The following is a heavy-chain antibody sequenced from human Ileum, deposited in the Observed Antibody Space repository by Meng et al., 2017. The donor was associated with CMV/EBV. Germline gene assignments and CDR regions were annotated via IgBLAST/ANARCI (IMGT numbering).Heavy chain of an antibody. V-gene: IGHV4-4*02. J-gene: IGHJ6*02. D-gene: IGHD1-26*01. CDR3: ARERISGDLPCMDV. CDR2: IYHSEST. CDR1: GGSISSTNW. Sequence: SETLSLTCIVSGGSISSTNWWSWVRQPPGKGLEWIGEIYHSESTNYNPSHKSRVTISIDKPETQFSLKLTSVTAADTAVYFCARERISGDLPCMDVWGQGTTVTVSS.